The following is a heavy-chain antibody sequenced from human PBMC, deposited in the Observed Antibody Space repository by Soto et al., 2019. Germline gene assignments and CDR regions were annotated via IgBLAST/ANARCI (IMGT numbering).Heavy chain of an antibody. Sequence: GGSLRLSCAASGFTFSDFYMTWVRQAPGKGLEWLSYISINSNYKEYGDSVKGRHTISRDNAKNSLYLQMNSLRADDTAVYYCVRGGGGGQFDYWGQGTLVTVSS. J-gene: IGHJ4*02. D-gene: IGHD2-21*01. V-gene: IGHV3-11*06. CDR3: VRGGGGGQFDY. CDR1: GFTFSDFY. CDR2: ISINSNYK.